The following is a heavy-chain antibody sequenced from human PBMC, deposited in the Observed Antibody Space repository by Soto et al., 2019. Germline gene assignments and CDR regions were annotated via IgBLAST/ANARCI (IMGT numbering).Heavy chain of an antibody. J-gene: IGHJ4*02. CDR1: GFTFSSYA. CDR2: ISGSGGST. V-gene: IGHV3-23*01. D-gene: IGHD2-15*01. Sequence: PGGSLRLSCAASGFTFSSYAMSWVRQAPGKGLEWVSAISGSGGSTYYADSVKGRFTISRDNSKNTLYLQMNSLRAEDTAVYYCAKAVGYCSGGSCYRYYFDYWGQGTLVTAPQ. CDR3: AKAVGYCSGGSCYRYYFDY.